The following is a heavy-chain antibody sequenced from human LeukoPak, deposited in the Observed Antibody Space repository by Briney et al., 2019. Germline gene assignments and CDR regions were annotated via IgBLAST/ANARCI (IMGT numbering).Heavy chain of an antibody. CDR1: GFTFGDYA. D-gene: IGHD5-12*01. CDR3: TRDSLQSGYEEWGDNDAFDI. Sequence: QPGRSLRLSCTASGFTFGDYAMSWVRQAPGKGLEWVGFIRSKPYGGTIEYAASVKGRFTMSRDDSKSIAYLQMNSLKAEDTALYYCTRDSLQSGYEEWGDNDAFDIWGQGTMVTVSS. J-gene: IGHJ3*02. V-gene: IGHV3-49*04. CDR2: IRSKPYGGTI.